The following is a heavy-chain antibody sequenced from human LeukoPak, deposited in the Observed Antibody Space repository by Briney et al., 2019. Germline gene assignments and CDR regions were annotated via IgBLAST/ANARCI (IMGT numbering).Heavy chain of an antibody. CDR2: ISYDGSNK. CDR3: AKRIQGDSTPDY. D-gene: IGHD2-21*02. Sequence: PGRSLRLSCAASGFTFSSYGMHWVRQAPGKGLEWVAVISYDGSNKYYADSVRGRFTISRDNSKNTLYLQMNSLRAEDTAVYYCAKRIQGDSTPDYWGQGTLVTVSS. CDR1: GFTFSSYG. J-gene: IGHJ4*02. V-gene: IGHV3-30*18.